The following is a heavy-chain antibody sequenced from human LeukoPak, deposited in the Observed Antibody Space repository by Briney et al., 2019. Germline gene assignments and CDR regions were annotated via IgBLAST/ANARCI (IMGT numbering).Heavy chain of an antibody. Sequence: GRSLRLSCAASGFTFSSYWMSWVRQAPGKGLEWVANIKQDGSEKYYVDSVKGRFTISRDNAKNSLYLQMNSLRAEDTAVYYCARVRLVLDCSSTSCYIGKAGIAVGDAFDIWGQGTMVTVSS. J-gene: IGHJ3*02. V-gene: IGHV3-7*01. CDR2: IKQDGSEK. CDR3: ARVRLVLDCSSTSCYIGKAGIAVGDAFDI. CDR1: GFTFSSYW. D-gene: IGHD2-2*02.